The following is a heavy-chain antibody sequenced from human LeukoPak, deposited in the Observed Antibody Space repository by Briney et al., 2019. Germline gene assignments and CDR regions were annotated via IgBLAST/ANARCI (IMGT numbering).Heavy chain of an antibody. CDR2: ISWNSGSI. J-gene: IGHJ4*02. D-gene: IGHD3-22*01. V-gene: IGHV3-9*01. CDR3: AKDRYSSGYYYLDY. CDR1: GFTFDDYA. Sequence: GRSLRFSCAASGFTFDDYAMHGVRQAPGKGLEWVSGISWNSGSIGYADSVKGRFTISRDNAKNSLYLQMNSLRAEDTALYYCAKDRYSSGYYYLDYWGQGTLVTVSS.